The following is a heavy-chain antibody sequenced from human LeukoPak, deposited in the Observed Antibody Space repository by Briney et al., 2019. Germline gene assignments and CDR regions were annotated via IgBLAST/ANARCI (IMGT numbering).Heavy chain of an antibody. CDR2: IIPNFGTA. CDR1: GGIYSLYA. CDR3: ARDLRDYSNYGPYYYYYYYMDV. V-gene: IGHV1-69*13. D-gene: IGHD4-11*01. Sequence: SVKLPCNASGGIYSLYATSWVRHAPGRGLEWMGGIIPNFGTANYTEKLQRSVTITADESTRTAHIELSSMRSGDGAVYYCARDLRDYSNYGPYYYYYYYMDVWSKGTTVTLSS. J-gene: IGHJ6*03.